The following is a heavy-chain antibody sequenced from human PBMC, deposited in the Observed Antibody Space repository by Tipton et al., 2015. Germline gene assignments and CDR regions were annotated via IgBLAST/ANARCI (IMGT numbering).Heavy chain of an antibody. J-gene: IGHJ3*02. Sequence: QLVQSGAEVKKPGESLKISCKGSGYSFSNYWIGWGRQMPGKGLEWMGIIYPGDSHTRYNPSFQSQVTISADKSISTAYLHWSSLKASDTAMYYCARHVSFYYDIHGSDALDIWAQGTMVTVSS. CDR1: GYSFSNYW. CDR2: IYPGDSHT. V-gene: IGHV5-51*01. D-gene: IGHD3-22*01. CDR3: ARHVSFYYDIHGSDALDI.